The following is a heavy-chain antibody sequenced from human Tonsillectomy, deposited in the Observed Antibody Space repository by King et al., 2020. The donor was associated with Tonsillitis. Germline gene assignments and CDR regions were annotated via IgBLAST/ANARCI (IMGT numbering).Heavy chain of an antibody. J-gene: IGHJ4*02. D-gene: IGHD4-17*01. V-gene: IGHV3-30*02. CDR3: VRDRRHGFGDYAFY. Sequence: VQLVESGGGVVQPGGSLRLSCAASGFSISDYGMHWVRQAPGKGLEWVTFLRFDGISTSYADSVRGRFTISKDNSKKTLYLQMSNLRVDDTAVYFCVRDRRHGFGDYAFYWGQGTRVTVSS. CDR2: LRFDGIST. CDR1: GFSISDYG.